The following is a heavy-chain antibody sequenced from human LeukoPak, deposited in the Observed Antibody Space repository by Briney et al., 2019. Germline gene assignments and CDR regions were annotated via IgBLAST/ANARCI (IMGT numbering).Heavy chain of an antibody. CDR2: ISGGGGGT. CDR1: EFTFSNYG. J-gene: IGHJ4*02. CDR3: AKGRYTSGRNFDH. D-gene: IGHD6-19*01. V-gene: IGHV3-23*01. Sequence: PGGSLRLSCAASEFTFSNYGMSWVRQAPGKGKGLEWDSGISGGGGGTYYADSVKGRFTISRDDSKNRLYLQMDSLRAEDTAVYYCAKGRYTSGRNFDHWGQGTLVTVSS.